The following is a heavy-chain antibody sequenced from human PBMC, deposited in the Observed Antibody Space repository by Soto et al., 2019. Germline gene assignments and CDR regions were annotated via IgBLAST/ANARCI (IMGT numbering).Heavy chain of an antibody. CDR3: ARDVSPGSSSWYFDAFDL. Sequence: EERLVESGGGLVQPGGSLRLSCAASGFTFSRYWMTWVLQAPGKGLEWVANIKKDESKKSYLDSVRGRFTISRDNAKNSLYLQMDSLTAEDTALDYCARDVSPGSSSWYFDAFDLWGQGTMVTVSS. D-gene: IGHD6-13*01. J-gene: IGHJ3*01. CDR1: GFTFSRYW. V-gene: IGHV3-7*05. CDR2: IKKDESKK.